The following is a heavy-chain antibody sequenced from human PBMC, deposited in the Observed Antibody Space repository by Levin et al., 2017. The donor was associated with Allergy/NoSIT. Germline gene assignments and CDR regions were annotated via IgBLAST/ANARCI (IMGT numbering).Heavy chain of an antibody. J-gene: IGHJ6*02. CDR3: AREMGGYYYYYGMDV. CDR1: GYTFTSYY. Sequence: EASVKVSCKASGYTFTSYYMHWVRQAPGQGLEWMGIINPSGGSTSYAQKFQGRVTMTRDTSTSTVYMELSSLRSEDTAVYYCAREMGGYYYYYGMDVWGQGTTVTVSS. D-gene: IGHD3-16*01. V-gene: IGHV1-46*01. CDR2: INPSGGST.